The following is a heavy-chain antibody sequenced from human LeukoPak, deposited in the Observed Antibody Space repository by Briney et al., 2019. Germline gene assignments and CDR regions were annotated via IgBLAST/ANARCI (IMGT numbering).Heavy chain of an antibody. V-gene: IGHV1-24*01. Sequence: GASVQVSCEVSGYTLTELSMHWVRQAPGKGLEWMGGFDPEDGETIYAQKFQGRVTMTEDTSTDTAYMELSSLRSEDTAVYYCATQSGYYKKFDYWGQGTLVTVSS. J-gene: IGHJ4*02. CDR2: FDPEDGET. D-gene: IGHD3-3*01. CDR3: ATQSGYYKKFDY. CDR1: GYTLTELS.